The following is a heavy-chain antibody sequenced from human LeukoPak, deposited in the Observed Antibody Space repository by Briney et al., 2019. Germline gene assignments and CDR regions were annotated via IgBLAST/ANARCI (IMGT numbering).Heavy chain of an antibody. CDR1: GFTFSSYE. V-gene: IGHV3-48*03. Sequence: GGSLRLSCAASGFTFSSYEMNWVRQAPGKGLEWVSYISSSGSTIYYADSVKGRFTISRDNAKNSLYLQMNSLRAEDTAVYYCARDDGLPYSSGWDWIRSYYYYMDVWGKGTTVTVSS. CDR2: ISSSGSTI. D-gene: IGHD6-19*01. J-gene: IGHJ6*03. CDR3: ARDDGLPYSSGWDWIRSYYYYMDV.